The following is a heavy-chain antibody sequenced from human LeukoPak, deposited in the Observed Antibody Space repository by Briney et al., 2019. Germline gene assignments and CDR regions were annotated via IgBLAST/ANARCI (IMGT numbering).Heavy chain of an antibody. CDR1: GFTFYGYS. J-gene: IGHJ3*02. Sequence: GGSLTLSCEGSGFTFYGYSMSWLRQAPGKGLEWVATINQDGSERYNLDSAKGRFTISRDNAKNSLYLQMNSLRAEDTAVYYCATGYSYAFDIWGQGTMVTVSS. D-gene: IGHD6-13*01. CDR2: INQDGSER. V-gene: IGHV3-7*03. CDR3: ATGYSYAFDI.